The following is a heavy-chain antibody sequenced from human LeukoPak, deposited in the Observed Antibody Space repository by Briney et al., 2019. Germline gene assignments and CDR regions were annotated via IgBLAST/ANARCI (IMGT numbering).Heavy chain of an antibody. D-gene: IGHD2-2*01. V-gene: IGHV1-69*06. CDR3: ARDRCSSTSCYAGDWFDP. Sequence: GASVKVSSKASGGTFITYAISWVRQAPGQGLEWMGGIIPIFGTANYAQKFQGKVTITADKSTSTAYMELSSLRSEDTAVYYCARDRCSSTSCYAGDWFDPWGQGALVTVSS. J-gene: IGHJ5*02. CDR1: GGTFITYA. CDR2: IIPIFGTA.